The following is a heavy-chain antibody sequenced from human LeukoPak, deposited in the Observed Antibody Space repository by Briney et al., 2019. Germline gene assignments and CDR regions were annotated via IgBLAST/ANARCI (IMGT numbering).Heavy chain of an antibody. J-gene: IGHJ4*02. V-gene: IGHV1-69*13. CDR2: IIPIFGTA. CDR1: GGTFSSYA. D-gene: IGHD3-22*01. Sequence: SVKVSCKASGGTFSSYAISWVRQAPGQGLEWLGGIIPIFGTANYAQKFQGRVTITADESTSTAYMELSSLRSEDTAVYYCASGSYYYDSSGYYYTGPFDYWGQGTLVTVSS. CDR3: ASGSYYYDSSGYYYTGPFDY.